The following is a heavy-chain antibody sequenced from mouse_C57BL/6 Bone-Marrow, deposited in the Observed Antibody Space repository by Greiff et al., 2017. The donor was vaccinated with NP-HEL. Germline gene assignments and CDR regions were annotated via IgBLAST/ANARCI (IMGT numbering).Heavy chain of an antibody. D-gene: IGHD3-3*01. CDR2: IWSGGST. Sequence: VQLQQSGPGLVQPSQSLSITCTVSGFSLTSYGVHWVRQSPGKGLEWLGVIWSGGSTDYNAAFISRLSISKDNSKSQVFFKMNSLQADDTAIYYCARNRAGLWYFDVWGTGTTVTVSS. V-gene: IGHV2-2*01. J-gene: IGHJ1*03. CDR3: ARNRAGLWYFDV. CDR1: GFSLTSYG.